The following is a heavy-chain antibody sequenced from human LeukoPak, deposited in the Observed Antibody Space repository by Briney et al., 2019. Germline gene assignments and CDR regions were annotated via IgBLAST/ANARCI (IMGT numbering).Heavy chain of an antibody. CDR3: ARDYGSGSYPYFDY. CDR2: IYYSGST. V-gene: IGHV4-30-4*01. CDR1: GGSISSGDYY. Sequence: SETLSLTRTVSGGSISSGDYYWNWILQPPWKGLEWIGYIYYSGSTYYNPSLKSRVTISVDTSKNQFSLKLSSVTAADTAVYYCARDYGSGSYPYFDYWGQGTLVTVSS. J-gene: IGHJ4*02. D-gene: IGHD3-10*01.